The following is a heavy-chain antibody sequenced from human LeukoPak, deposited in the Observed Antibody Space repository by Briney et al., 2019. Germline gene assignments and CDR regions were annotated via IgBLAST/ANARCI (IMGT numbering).Heavy chain of an antibody. CDR1: GYTFTGYY. CDR2: INTNTGNP. Sequence: ASVTVSCKASGYTFTGYYMHWVRQAPGQGLEWMGWINTNTGNPTYAQGFTGRFVFSLDTSVSTAYLQISSLKAEDTAVYYCARTRDGSGRKIDYWGQGTLVTVSS. J-gene: IGHJ4*02. CDR3: ARTRDGSGRKIDY. D-gene: IGHD3-10*01. V-gene: IGHV7-4-1*02.